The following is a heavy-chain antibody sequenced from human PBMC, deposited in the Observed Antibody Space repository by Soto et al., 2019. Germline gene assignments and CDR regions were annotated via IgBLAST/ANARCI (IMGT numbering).Heavy chain of an antibody. CDR1: GFTFDDYA. V-gene: IGHV3-9*01. D-gene: IGHD3-3*01. CDR2: ISWNSGSI. J-gene: IGHJ4*02. CDR3: AKGVFGGRYYFDY. Sequence: EVQLVESGGALVQPGRSLRLSCAASGFTFDDYAMHWVRQAPGKGLEWVSGISWNSGSIGYADSVKGRFTISRDNAKNSLYLQMNSLRAEDTALYYGAKGVFGGRYYFDYWGQGTLVTVSS.